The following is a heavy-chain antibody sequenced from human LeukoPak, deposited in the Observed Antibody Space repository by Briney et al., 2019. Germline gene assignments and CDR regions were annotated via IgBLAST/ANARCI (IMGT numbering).Heavy chain of an antibody. CDR3: ARDPGLLRFDP. CDR1: GDTFTTYG. Sequence: ASLRVSSTASGDTFTTYGISGGRQAPGEGLEWRGWISAYNGNTNYAQKLQGRVTMTTDTSTSTAYMELRSLRSDDTAVYYCARDPGLLRFDPWRQGTLVSVPS. J-gene: IGHJ5*02. CDR2: ISAYNGNT. V-gene: IGHV1-18*01. D-gene: IGHD2/OR15-2a*01.